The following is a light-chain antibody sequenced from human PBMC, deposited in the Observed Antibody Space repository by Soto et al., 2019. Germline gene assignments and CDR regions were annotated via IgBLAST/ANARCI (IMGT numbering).Light chain of an antibody. CDR2: GVS. V-gene: IGKV1-9*01. J-gene: IGKJ2*01. CDR1: QGINNN. CDR3: QQLHNFQTT. Sequence: DIQLTQSPSLLSASVGDRVTITCRASQGINNNFAWHQQKPGKAPNLLNYGVSTLQCGVPLRFRGSGSGTESTLTISGLQPEDFATYYCQQLHNFQTTSGQGTKVEIK.